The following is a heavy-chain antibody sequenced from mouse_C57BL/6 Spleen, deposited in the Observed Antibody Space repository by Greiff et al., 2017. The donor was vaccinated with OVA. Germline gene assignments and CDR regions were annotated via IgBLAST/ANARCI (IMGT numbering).Heavy chain of an antibody. D-gene: IGHD2-1*01. CDR1: GYTFTSYW. CDR3: ARGGYGNYGFFLDY. V-gene: IGHV1-50*01. J-gene: IGHJ2*01. Sequence: QVQLQQPGAELVKPGASVKLSCKASGYTFTSYWMQWVKQRPGQGLEWIGEIDPSDSYTNYNQKFKGKATLTVDTSSSTAYMQLSSLTSEDSAVYYCARGGYGNYGFFLDYWGQGTTLTVSS. CDR2: IDPSDSYT.